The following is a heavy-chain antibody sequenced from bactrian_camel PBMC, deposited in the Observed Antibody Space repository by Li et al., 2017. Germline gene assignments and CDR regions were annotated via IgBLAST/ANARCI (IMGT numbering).Heavy chain of an antibody. D-gene: IGHD6*01. CDR2: VASYGSP. CDR1: GYTSG. CDR3: AKGQPVVAGPGYNY. V-gene: IGHV3S53*01. J-gene: IGHJ4*01. Sequence: QVQLVESGGASVQVGGSLRLSCAASGYTSGMGWFRQAPGRERVGVAAVASYGSPSHADSVKGRFTISRDNAKNTLYLQLNSLKTEDMAMYCCAKGQPVVAGPGYNYWGQGTQVTVS.